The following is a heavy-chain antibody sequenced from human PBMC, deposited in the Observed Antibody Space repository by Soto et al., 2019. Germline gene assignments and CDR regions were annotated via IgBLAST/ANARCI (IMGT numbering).Heavy chain of an antibody. CDR3: AMVDVYVTLSPQDV. J-gene: IGHJ6*02. CDR1: GYRFTSYG. CDR2: INAYNGNT. D-gene: IGHD3-16*01. V-gene: IGHV1-18*01. Sequence: GASVKVSCKASGYRFTSYGIGWVRQAPGQGLEWMGWINAYNGNTNYAQNLQGRVTLTTDTSTSTAYMELRSLRSNDTFVYFFAMVDVYVTLSPQDVWGQGTTVTVSS.